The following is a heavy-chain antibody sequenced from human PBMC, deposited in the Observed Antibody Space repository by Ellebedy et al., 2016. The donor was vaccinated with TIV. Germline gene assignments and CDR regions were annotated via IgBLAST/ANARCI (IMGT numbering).Heavy chain of an antibody. Sequence: AASVKVSCKASGGTFSSYAISWVRQAPGQGLEWMGGIIPIFGTANYAQKFQGRVTITADESTSTAYMELSSLRPEDTAVYYCARGLITAAAGWFDPWGQGTLVTVSS. V-gene: IGHV1-69*13. CDR3: ARGLITAAAGWFDP. J-gene: IGHJ5*02. CDR2: IIPIFGTA. CDR1: GGTFSSYA. D-gene: IGHD6-13*01.